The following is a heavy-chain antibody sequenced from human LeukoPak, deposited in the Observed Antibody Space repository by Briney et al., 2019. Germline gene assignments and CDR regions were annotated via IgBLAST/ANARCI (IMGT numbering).Heavy chain of an antibody. CDR1: GGSISSYY. CDR3: ARTHPDYYYYYMDV. CDR2: IYTSGST. V-gene: IGHV4-4*07. Sequence: SETLSLTCTVSGGSISSYYWSWIRQPAGKGLEWIGRIYTSGSTNYNPSLKSRVTMSVDTSKNQFSLKLSSVTATDTAVYYCARTHPDYYYYYMDVWGKGTTVTVSS. J-gene: IGHJ6*03.